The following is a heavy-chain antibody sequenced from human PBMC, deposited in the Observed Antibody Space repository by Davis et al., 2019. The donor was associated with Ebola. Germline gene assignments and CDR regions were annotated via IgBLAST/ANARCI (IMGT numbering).Heavy chain of an antibody. CDR1: GDSMKTYL. D-gene: IGHD1-20*01. Sequence: SETLSLTCTVPGDSMKTYLWSWIRQPPGKGLEWIGYIYHTGSTTYSPSLKSRVTISVHTSKNQFSLKLTSVTAADTAVYYCARYNWNFGGFDPWGQGTLVTVSS. CDR2: IYHTGST. J-gene: IGHJ5*02. CDR3: ARYNWNFGGFDP. V-gene: IGHV4-59*01.